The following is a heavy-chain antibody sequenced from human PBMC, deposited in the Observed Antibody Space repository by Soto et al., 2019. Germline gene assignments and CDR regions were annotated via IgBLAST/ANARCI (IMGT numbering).Heavy chain of an antibody. CDR2: IYYSGST. Sequence: SETLSLTCTVSGGSISSYYWSWIRQPPGKGLEWIGYIYYSGSTNYNPSLKSRVTISVDTSKNQFSLKLSSVTAADTAVYYCARTDYGDYWGGGYFDYWGQGTLVTVS. CDR1: GGSISSYY. V-gene: IGHV4-59*01. J-gene: IGHJ4*02. D-gene: IGHD4-17*01. CDR3: ARTDYGDYWGGGYFDY.